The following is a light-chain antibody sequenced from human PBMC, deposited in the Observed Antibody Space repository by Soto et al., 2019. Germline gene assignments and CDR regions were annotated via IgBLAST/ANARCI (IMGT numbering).Light chain of an antibody. V-gene: IGKV1-6*01. J-gene: IGKJ1*01. CDR3: LQHYSYPWT. CDR1: QGIRDE. CDR2: ATF. Sequence: AIQMTQSPSSLSASVGVRVTISCRASQGIRDELGWYQHKPGKAPMLLIYATFSLQSGVPSRFRGSGSGTDFILTNSSLQTEDISPYYYLQHYSYPWTFGQGTKVEIK.